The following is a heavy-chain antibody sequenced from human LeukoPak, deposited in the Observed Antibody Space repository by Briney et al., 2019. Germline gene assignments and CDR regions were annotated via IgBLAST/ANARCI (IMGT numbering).Heavy chain of an antibody. CDR1: GFTFSSYA. CDR3: ARDLCDTAMGCFDY. D-gene: IGHD5-18*01. J-gene: IGHJ4*02. CDR2: ISGSGGST. V-gene: IGHV3-23*01. Sequence: GGSLRLSCAASGFTFSSYAMSWVRQAPGKGLEWVSAISGSGGSTYYADSVKGRFTISRDNAKNSLYLQMNSLRAEDTAVYYCARDLCDTAMGCFDYWGQGTLVTVSS.